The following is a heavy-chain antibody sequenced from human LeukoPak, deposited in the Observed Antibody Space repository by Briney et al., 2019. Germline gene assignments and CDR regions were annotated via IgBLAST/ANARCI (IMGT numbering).Heavy chain of an antibody. D-gene: IGHD3-10*01. CDR2: ISGSGGST. J-gene: IGHJ6*02. Sequence: GGSLRLSCAASGFTFSSYAMSWVRQAPGKGPEWVSAISGSGGSTYYADSVKGRFTISRDNSKNTLYLQMNSLRAEDTAVYYCAKYGSGSYYLYYYGMDVWGQGTTVTVSS. CDR3: AKYGSGSYYLYYYGMDV. V-gene: IGHV3-23*01. CDR1: GFTFSSYA.